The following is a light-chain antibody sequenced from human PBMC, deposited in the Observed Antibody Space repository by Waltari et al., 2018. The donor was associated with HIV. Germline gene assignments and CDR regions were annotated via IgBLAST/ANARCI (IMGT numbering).Light chain of an antibody. CDR2: EVT. J-gene: IGLJ1*01. CDR3: SSYATGNTYV. CDR1: NTDIGKYNL. V-gene: IGLV2-23*02. Sequence: QSALTQPTSVSGSPGKPITIAFTRTNTDIGKYNLVSGYQQHPGKVPKVLIFEVTTRPSGISHRFSGSKSYNTASLTISGLQAEDEADYYCSSYATGNTYVFGTGTSATVL.